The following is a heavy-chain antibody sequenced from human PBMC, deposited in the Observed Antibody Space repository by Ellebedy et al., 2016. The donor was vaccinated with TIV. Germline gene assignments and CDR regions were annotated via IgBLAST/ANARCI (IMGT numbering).Heavy chain of an antibody. CDR2: INPYDGNT. D-gene: IGHD1-1*01. CDR1: GYTFTTNG. J-gene: IGHJ5*02. Sequence: ASVKVSXXASGYTFTTNGISWVRQAPGQGLEWMGWINPYDGNTNYAQKFQGRVIMTRDMFISTAYMELTSLTSDDAAVYYCAKGALEAGLSGWFSPWGQGTLVTVSS. V-gene: IGHV1-18*01. CDR3: AKGALEAGLSGWFSP.